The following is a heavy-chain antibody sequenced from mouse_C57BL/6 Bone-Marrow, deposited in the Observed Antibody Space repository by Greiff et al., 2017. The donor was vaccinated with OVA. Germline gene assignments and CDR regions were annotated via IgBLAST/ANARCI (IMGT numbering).Heavy chain of an antibody. D-gene: IGHD3-2*02. J-gene: IGHJ2*01. CDR1: GYTFTSYW. Sequence: QVQLQQPGAELVRPGSSVKLSCKASGYTFTSYWMHWVKQRPIQGLEWIGNIDPSDSETHYNQKFKDKATLTVDKSSSTAYMQLSSLTSEDSAVYYGARDKANRYYFDYWGQGTTLTVSS. CDR3: ARDKANRYYFDY. V-gene: IGHV1-52*01. CDR2: IDPSDSET.